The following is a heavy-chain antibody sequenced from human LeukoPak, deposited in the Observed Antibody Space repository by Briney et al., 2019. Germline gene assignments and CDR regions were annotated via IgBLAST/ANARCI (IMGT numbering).Heavy chain of an antibody. CDR3: ARGSENYYGSGTYRDREY. CDR1: GFTFSDLY. V-gene: IGHV3-11*01. J-gene: IGHJ4*02. D-gene: IGHD3-10*01. Sequence: GGSLRLSCAASGFTFSDLYMSWIRQAPGKGLEWVSYISASSGTIYYADSVKGRFTISRDNAKNSLYLQMNSLRAEDTAVYYCARGSENYYGSGTYRDREYWGQGTLVTVSS. CDR2: ISASSGTI.